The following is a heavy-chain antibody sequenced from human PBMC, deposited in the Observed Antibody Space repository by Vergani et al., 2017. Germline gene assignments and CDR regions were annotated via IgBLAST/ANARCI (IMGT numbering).Heavy chain of an antibody. CDR2: IHYSENT. Sequence: QVQLQESGPGLVKSSETLSLTCSVSFDSIRNLYCNWIRQPPGKGLEWIGSIHYSENTNYYPSLKTRVTISVDTSKNQFSLTLTSVAAADTAVYYCASGTDGGQRADRWGQGILVTVTS. CDR3: ASGTDGGQRADR. CDR1: FDSIRNLY. D-gene: IGHD4-23*01. J-gene: IGHJ5*02. V-gene: IGHV4-59*11.